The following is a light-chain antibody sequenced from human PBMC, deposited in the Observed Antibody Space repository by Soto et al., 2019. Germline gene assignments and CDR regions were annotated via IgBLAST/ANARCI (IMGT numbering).Light chain of an antibody. CDR3: SSYAGESTYV. V-gene: IGLV2-23*01. CDR1: SSDVGGFNL. J-gene: IGLJ1*01. Sequence: QSALTQTASVSGSPGQSITISWTGTSSDVGGFNLVSWYQQYPGKAPKLMIYEASKRPSGVSNRFSGSKSGNTASLTISGLLAEDEADYYCSSYAGESTYVFGTATKLTAL. CDR2: EAS.